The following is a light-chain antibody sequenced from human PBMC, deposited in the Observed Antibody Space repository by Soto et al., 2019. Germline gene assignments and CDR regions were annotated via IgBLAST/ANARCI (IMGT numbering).Light chain of an antibody. CDR2: RTD. V-gene: IGLV1-47*01. CDR1: TSNIGGRNY. J-gene: IGLJ2*01. Sequence: QSALTQPPSASGTPGQTVTISCSGSTSNIGGRNYVFWYQQLPRTAPKLLIYRTDRRPSGVPDRFSASTSGTSASLAISGLRSEDEGDYYCASWDDSLSGVVFGGGTQLTVL. CDR3: ASWDDSLSGVV.